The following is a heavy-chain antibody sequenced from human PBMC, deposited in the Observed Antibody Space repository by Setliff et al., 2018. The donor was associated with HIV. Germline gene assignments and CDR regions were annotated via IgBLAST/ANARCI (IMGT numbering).Heavy chain of an antibody. Sequence: SLRLSCAASGFTFSPYWMHWVRQAPGKGLVWVSRINSDGTSTTYADSVKGRFTISRDNAKNTLYLQMNSLRAEDTAVYYCARDLSYDYDRSSDTFDYWGQGTLVTVPQ. CDR1: GFTFSPYW. J-gene: IGHJ4*02. D-gene: IGHD3-22*01. CDR3: ARDLSYDYDRSSDTFDY. V-gene: IGHV3-74*03. CDR2: INSDGTST.